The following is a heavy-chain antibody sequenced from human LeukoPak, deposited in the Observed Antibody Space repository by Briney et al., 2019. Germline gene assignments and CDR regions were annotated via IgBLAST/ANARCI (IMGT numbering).Heavy chain of an antibody. CDR2: MNPNSGNT. CDR3: ARSINPRENWFDP. D-gene: IGHD5-12*01. J-gene: IGHJ5*02. V-gene: IGHV1-8*03. CDR1: GYTFTSYD. Sequence: ASVKVSCKASGYTFTSYDINWVRQATGQGLEWMGWMNPNSGNTGYAQKFQGRVTITRNTSITTTYMELSSLRSDDTAVYYYARSINPRENWFDPWGQGTLVTVSS.